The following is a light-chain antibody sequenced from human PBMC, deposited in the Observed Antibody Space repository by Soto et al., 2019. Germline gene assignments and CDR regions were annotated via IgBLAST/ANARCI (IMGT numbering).Light chain of an antibody. V-gene: IGLV2-14*01. CDR2: DVI. CDR3: CSYATTYALV. CDR1: SSDIGTYNS. J-gene: IGLJ3*02. Sequence: QSALTQPASVSGSPGQSITISCTGTSSDIGTYNSVSWYQHHPGKAPKLLIFDVIDRPSGVSDRFSGSTSGNTASLTISGLQPEDEADYYCCSYATTYALVFGGGTKLTVL.